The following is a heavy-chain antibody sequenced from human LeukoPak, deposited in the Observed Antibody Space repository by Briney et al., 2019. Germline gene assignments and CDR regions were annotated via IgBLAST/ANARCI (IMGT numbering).Heavy chain of an antibody. CDR1: GFTFSSYL. V-gene: IGHV3-74*01. Sequence: GGSLRLSCAASGFTFSSYLMHWVRQAPGQGLVWVSRINTDGSTTNYAYSVKGRFTISRDNANNTLYLQMPRLRVEDTAVYYCARDLDYKLDYWGQGTLVTVSS. CDR3: ARDLDYKLDY. D-gene: IGHD4/OR15-4a*01. J-gene: IGHJ4*02. CDR2: INTDGSTT.